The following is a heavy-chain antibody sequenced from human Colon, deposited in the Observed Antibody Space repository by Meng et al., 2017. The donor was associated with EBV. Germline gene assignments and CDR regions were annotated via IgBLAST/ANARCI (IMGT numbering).Heavy chain of an antibody. CDR2: FVNNVDT. D-gene: IGHD3-10*01. CDR1: GYTFASYG. V-gene: IGHV1-18*01. Sequence: QVPLLQAGAEVKKPGASVRVSCEASGYTFASYGISWLRQAPGQGLEWMGWFVNNVDTYSAQKFQGRVTMTTDTHTSTAFMELRSLRSDDTAVYYCARGTPGRSYSDYWGQGTLVTVSS. J-gene: IGHJ4*02. CDR3: ARGTPGRSYSDY.